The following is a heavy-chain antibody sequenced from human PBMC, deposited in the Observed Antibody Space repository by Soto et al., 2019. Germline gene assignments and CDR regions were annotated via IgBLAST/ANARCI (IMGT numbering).Heavy chain of an antibody. CDR1: GGSISSYS. CDR3: AVTPRYCCGGSCQPAHALDI. D-gene: IGHD2-15*01. Sequence: SETLSLTCTVSGGSISSYSWSWIRQPPGKGLEWIGYMVYRGSTEYNPSLKSRLTMSVDTSKSQFSLNLNSVTAADTAVYYCAVTPRYCCGGSCQPAHALDIWCPGTMVTVSS. CDR2: MVYRGST. V-gene: IGHV4-59*01. J-gene: IGHJ3*02.